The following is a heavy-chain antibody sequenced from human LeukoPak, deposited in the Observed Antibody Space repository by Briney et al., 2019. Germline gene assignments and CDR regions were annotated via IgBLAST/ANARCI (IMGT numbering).Heavy chain of an antibody. CDR2: IYTSGST. V-gene: IGHV4-61*02. J-gene: IGHJ4*02. Sequence: SETLSLTCTVSGGSISSSSYYWSWIRQPAGKGLEWIGRIYTSGSTNYNPSLKSRVTISVDTSKNQFSLKLSSVTAADTAVYYCARDGYDYVWGSLDYWGQGTLVTVSS. CDR3: ARDGYDYVWGSLDY. CDR1: GGSISSSSYY. D-gene: IGHD3-16*01.